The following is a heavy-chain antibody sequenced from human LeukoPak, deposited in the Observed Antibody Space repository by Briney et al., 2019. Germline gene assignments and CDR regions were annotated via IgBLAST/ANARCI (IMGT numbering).Heavy chain of an antibody. J-gene: IGHJ5*02. CDR2: INPSGGST. Sequence: ASVKVSCKASGYTFTSYYMHWVRQAPGQGLEWMGIINPSGGSTSYAQKFQGRVTMTRDTSTSTVYMELSSLRSEDTAVYYCARDPLPNYGSGSRWFDPWGQGTLVTVSS. CDR3: ARDPLPNYGSGSRWFDP. CDR1: GYTFTSYY. D-gene: IGHD3-10*01. V-gene: IGHV1-46*01.